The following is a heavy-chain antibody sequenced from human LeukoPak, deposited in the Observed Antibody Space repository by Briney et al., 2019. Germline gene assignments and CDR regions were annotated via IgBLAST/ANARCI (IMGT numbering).Heavy chain of an antibody. CDR1: GFTFNVYS. V-gene: IGHV3-48*04. CDR3: ARDRGTAGLDY. D-gene: IGHD2-21*02. J-gene: IGHJ4*02. CDR2: ISGTGSTI. Sequence: GGSLRLSCAPSGFTFNVYSVTWVREAPGKGLEWVSYISGTGSTIYYAASVKGRFTISRDNAKNSLYLQMNSLRVEDTAVYYCARDRGTAGLDYWGQGTLVTVSS.